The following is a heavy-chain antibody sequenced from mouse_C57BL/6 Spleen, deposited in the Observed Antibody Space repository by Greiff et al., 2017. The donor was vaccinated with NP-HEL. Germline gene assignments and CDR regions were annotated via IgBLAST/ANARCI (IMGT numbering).Heavy chain of an antibody. D-gene: IGHD1-1*01. CDR3: ARGDYGSSYIWFAY. CDR2: ISYDGSN. Sequence: EVQLQESGPGLVKPSQSLSLTCSVTGYSITSGYYWNWIRQFPGNKLEWMGYISYDGSNNYNPSLKNRISITRDTSKNQFFLKLNSVTTEDTATYYCARGDYGSSYIWFAYWGQGTLVTVSA. V-gene: IGHV3-6*01. J-gene: IGHJ3*01. CDR1: GYSITSGYY.